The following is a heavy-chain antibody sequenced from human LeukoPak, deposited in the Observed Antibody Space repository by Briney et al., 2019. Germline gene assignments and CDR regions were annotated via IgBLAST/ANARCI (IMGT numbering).Heavy chain of an antibody. D-gene: IGHD3-9*01. Sequence: SETLSLTCTVSGGSINSGSYYWSWIRQPAGKGLEWIGRIYTSGSTNYNPSLKSRVTISVDTSKNQFSLKLSSVTAADTAVYYCASSSMVAHYDILTGHSLLSWGQGTLVTVSS. J-gene: IGHJ5*02. CDR2: IYTSGST. V-gene: IGHV4-61*02. CDR1: GGSINSGSYY. CDR3: ASSSMVAHYDILTGHSLLS.